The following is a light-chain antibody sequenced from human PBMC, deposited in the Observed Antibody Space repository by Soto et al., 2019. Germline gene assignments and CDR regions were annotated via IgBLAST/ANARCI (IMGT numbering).Light chain of an antibody. CDR2: DSI. Sequence: QLVLTQPPSVSGAPGQRVTISCTGSSSNIGAGYDVHWYQQLPGTAPKLLIYDSIDRPSGVPDRFSGSKSGTSASLAIIGLQAEDEADYYCQSYDSTLSGSYVVFGGGTKLTVL. CDR3: QSYDSTLSGSYVV. J-gene: IGLJ2*01. V-gene: IGLV1-40*01. CDR1: SSNIGAGYD.